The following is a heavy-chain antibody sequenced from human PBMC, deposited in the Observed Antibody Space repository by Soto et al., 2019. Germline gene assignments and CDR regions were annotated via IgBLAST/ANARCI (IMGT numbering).Heavy chain of an antibody. CDR2: ISAYNGNT. J-gene: IGHJ6*02. V-gene: IGHV1-18*01. CDR1: GYTFTSYG. D-gene: IGHD3-10*01. CDR3: ARDAPRGVRGAVYYYYYYGMDV. Sequence: ASEKVSCKASGYTFTSYGISWVRQAPGQGLEWMGWISAYNGNTNYAQKLQGRVTMTTDTSTSTAYMELRSLRSDDTAVYYCARDAPRGVRGAVYYYYYYGMDVWGQGTTVPVSS.